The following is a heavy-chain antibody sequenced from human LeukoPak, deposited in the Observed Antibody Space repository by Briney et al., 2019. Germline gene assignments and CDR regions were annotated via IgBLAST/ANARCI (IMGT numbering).Heavy chain of an antibody. Sequence: PWASVKVSCTASGYSFTSYAMHWVRQAPGQGLEWMGWISACNGNTNYAQKLQGRVTMTTDTSTSTAYMELRSLRSDDTAVYYCARDSTGMDVWGQGTTVTVSS. J-gene: IGHJ6*02. V-gene: IGHV1-18*01. CDR3: ARDSTGMDV. CDR2: ISACNGNT. CDR1: GYSFTSYA.